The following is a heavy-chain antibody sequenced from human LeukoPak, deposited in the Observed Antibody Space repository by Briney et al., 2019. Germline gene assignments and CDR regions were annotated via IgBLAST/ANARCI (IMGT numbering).Heavy chain of an antibody. V-gene: IGHV4-59*08. CDR2: THYSGVT. CDR3: ARQSPAAAGQGLDY. D-gene: IGHD6-25*01. J-gene: IGHJ4*02. Sequence: PSETLSLTCSVSGGSITGYYWSWIGQPPGTGLEWSGYTHYSGVTNYSPSLKSRVTISVDTSRNQFTLTITSVTATDTAVYYCARQSPAAAGQGLDYWGPGVLVTVSS. CDR1: GGSITGYY.